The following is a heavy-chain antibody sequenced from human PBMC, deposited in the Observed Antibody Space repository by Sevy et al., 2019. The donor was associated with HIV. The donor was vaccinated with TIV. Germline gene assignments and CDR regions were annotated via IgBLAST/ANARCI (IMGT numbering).Heavy chain of an antibody. J-gene: IGHJ4*02. V-gene: IGHV3-33*01. CDR3: AREDIAVAGIGDYFHS. CDR2: IWYDGTNK. D-gene: IGHD6-19*01. CDR1: GFSISGYG. Sequence: QLGGPLRLSCAASGFSISGYGMHWVRQAPGKGLEWVAVIWYDGTNKEYADSVKGRFTISRDNSKNTLYLQMNSLRAEDTAAYYCAREDIAVAGIGDYFHSWGQGTLVTVSS.